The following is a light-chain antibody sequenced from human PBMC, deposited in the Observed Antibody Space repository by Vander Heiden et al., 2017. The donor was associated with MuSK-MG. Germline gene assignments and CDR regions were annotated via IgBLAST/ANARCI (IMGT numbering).Light chain of an antibody. CDR1: SGDVGFYNY. V-gene: IGLV2-11*01. CDR2: DVT. Sequence: QSVLTQPRPVSGSPGQSVTISCIGTSGDVGFYNYVSWYQQHPDKAPKLLIYDVTKRPSGVPDRFSGSKSGSTASLYISGLQAEDEADYYCCSYAGNYNWVFGGGTILTV. CDR3: CSYAGNYNWV. J-gene: IGLJ3*02.